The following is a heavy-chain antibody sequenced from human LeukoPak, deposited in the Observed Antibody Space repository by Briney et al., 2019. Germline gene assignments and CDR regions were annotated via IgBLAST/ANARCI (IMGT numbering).Heavy chain of an antibody. CDR1: GFTFSSYA. J-gene: IGHJ6*03. CDR3: ARDLAYCGGDCYSTDYYYMDV. V-gene: IGHV3-64*01. D-gene: IGHD2-21*02. Sequence: GGSLRLSCAASGFTFSSYAMHWVRQAPGKGLEYVSAISSNGGSTYYANSVKGRFTISRDNSKNTLYLQMGSLRAEDMAVYYCARDLAYCGGDCYSTDYYYMDVWGKGTTVTVPS. CDR2: ISSNGGST.